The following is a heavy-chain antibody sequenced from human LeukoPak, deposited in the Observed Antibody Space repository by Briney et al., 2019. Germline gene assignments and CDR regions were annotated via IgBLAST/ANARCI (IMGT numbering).Heavy chain of an antibody. CDR3: ARISSDSISYYDH. CDR1: GITFSTYW. CDR2: INSEGSTI. V-gene: IGHV3-74*01. J-gene: IGHJ4*02. D-gene: IGHD3-22*01. Sequence: PGGSLRLSCAGSGITFSTYWMLWVRQAPGKGQVWVSRINSEGSTISYADSVKGRFTISRDNAKNTLFLQMNSLRAEDTAVYYCARISSDSISYYDHWGQGTLVTVSS.